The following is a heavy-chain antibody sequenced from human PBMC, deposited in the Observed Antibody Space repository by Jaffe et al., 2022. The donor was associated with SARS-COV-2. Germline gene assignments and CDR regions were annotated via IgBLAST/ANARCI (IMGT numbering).Heavy chain of an antibody. J-gene: IGHJ4*02. D-gene: IGHD5-18*01. CDR1: GGTFSSYT. CDR2: IIPILGIA. Sequence: QVQLVQSGAEVKKPGSSVKVSCKASGGTFSSYTISWVRQAPGQGLEWMGRIIPILGIANYAQKFQGRVTITADKSTSTAYMELSSLRSEDTAVYYCARPNKGGYSYGYGFDYWGQGTLVTVSS. CDR3: ARPNKGGYSYGYGFDY. V-gene: IGHV1-69*02.